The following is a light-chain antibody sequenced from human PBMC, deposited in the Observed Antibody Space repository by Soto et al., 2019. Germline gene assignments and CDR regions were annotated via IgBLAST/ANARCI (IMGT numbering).Light chain of an antibody. V-gene: IGLV2-11*01. CDR2: DVI. CDR1: GSDVGGYNY. J-gene: IGLJ3*02. CDR3: CSYAATSTLV. Sequence: QSALTQPASVSGSPGQSITISCTGTGSDVGGYNYVSWYQQHPGKAPKLMIYDVIKRPSGVPDRFSGSKSGITASLTISGLQADDEADYYCCSYAATSTLVFGGGTQLTVL.